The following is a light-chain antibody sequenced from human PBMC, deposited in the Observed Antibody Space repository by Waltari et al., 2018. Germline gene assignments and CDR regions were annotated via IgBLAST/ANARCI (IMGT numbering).Light chain of an antibody. CDR1: SNDVGSYNL. CDR3: CSYAGSIFV. Sequence: QSALTQPASVSGSPGQSITISCTGTSNDVGSYNLVSWYQQHQGKAPKLIIYEANKGPSGISNRLAGSKSGNTASLTISGLEAEDEAEYYCCSYAGSIFVFGTGTKVTVL. V-gene: IGLV2-23*01. J-gene: IGLJ1*01. CDR2: EAN.